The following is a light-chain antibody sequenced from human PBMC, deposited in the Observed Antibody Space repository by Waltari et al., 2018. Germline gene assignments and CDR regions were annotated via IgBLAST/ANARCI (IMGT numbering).Light chain of an antibody. CDR3: CAYTGSVWV. J-gene: IGLJ3*02. Sequence: QSALTQPASVSGSPGQSITMSCTGTRSDIGSQKYVSWYQQHPGKAPKLMIYDVSERPSGVSDRFSGSKSVNTASLTISGLQADDEADYYCCAYTGSVWVFGGGTKLTVL. CDR2: DVS. CDR1: RSDIGSQKY. V-gene: IGLV2-14*03.